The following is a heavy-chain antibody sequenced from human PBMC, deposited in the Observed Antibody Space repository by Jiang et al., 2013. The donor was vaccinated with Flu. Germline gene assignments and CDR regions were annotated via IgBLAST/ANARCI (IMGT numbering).Heavy chain of an antibody. Sequence: SGYTFTSYAMHWVRQAPGQRLEWMGWINAGNGNTKYSQKFQGRVTITRDTSASTAYMELSSLRSEDTAVYYCATPHRDYGGNSFDYWGQGTLVTVSS. J-gene: IGHJ4*02. CDR1: GYTFTSYA. CDR3: ATPHRDYGGNSFDY. V-gene: IGHV1-3*01. D-gene: IGHD4-23*01. CDR2: INAGNGNT.